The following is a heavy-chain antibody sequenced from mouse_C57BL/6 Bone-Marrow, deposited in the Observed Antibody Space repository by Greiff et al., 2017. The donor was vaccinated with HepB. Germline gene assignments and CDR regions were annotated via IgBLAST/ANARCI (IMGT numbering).Heavy chain of an antibody. V-gene: IGHV1-69*01. CDR1: GYTFTSYW. D-gene: IGHD1-1*01. J-gene: IGHJ4*01. CDR2: IDPSDSYT. Sequence: QVQLQQPGAELVMPGASVKLSCKASGYTFTSYWMHWVKQRPGQGLEWIGEIDPSDSYTNYNQKFKGKSTLTVDKSSSTAYMQRSSLTSEDSAVYYCAVVAGNAMDYWGQGTSVTVSS. CDR3: AVVAGNAMDY.